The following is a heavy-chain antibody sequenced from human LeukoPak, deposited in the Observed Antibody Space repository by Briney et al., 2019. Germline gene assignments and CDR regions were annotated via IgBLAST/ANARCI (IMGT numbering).Heavy chain of an antibody. CDR2: IRHDESEI. J-gene: IGHJ4*02. CDR3: ARDPGRSGWDY. D-gene: IGHD6-19*01. CDR1: GFTFTNYW. Sequence: GGSLRLSCAASGFTFTNYWMSWVRQPPGKGLEWVANIRHDESEIYYVDSVKGQFTISRDNAKDSLFLQMNSLRAEDTAVYYCARDPGRSGWDYWGQGALVTVSS. V-gene: IGHV3-7*01.